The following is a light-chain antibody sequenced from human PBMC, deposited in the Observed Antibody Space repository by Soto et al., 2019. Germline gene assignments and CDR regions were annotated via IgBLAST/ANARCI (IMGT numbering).Light chain of an antibody. Sequence: ETVMTQSPATLSVSPGERATLSCRASQSVSSKLAWYQQKPGQAPRLLIYGASSRATGIPDRFSGSGSGTDFTLTVSSLEPEDFAVYYCQQYGNSPTFGQGTKVDIK. J-gene: IGKJ1*01. CDR3: QQYGNSPT. CDR1: QSVSSK. V-gene: IGKV3-20*01. CDR2: GAS.